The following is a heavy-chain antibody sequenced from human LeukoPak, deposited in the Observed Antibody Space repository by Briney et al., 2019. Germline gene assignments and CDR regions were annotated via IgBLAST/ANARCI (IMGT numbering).Heavy chain of an antibody. V-gene: IGHV1-69*13. CDR1: GGTFSSYA. D-gene: IGHD1-26*01. CDR3: ARVGMLSGSYYDYYYYMDV. Sequence: GASVKVSCKASGGTFSSYAISWVRQAPGQGREWMGGIIPIFGTANYAQKFQGRVTITADESTSTAYMELSSLRSEDTAVYYCARVGMLSGSYYDYYYYMDVWGKGTTVTVSS. J-gene: IGHJ6*03. CDR2: IIPIFGTA.